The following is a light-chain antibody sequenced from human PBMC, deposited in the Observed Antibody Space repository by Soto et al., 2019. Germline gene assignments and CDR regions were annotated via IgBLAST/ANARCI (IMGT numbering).Light chain of an antibody. V-gene: IGLV2-11*01. CDR3: CSYEGRYSLWV. CDR1: SCDVGGYNY. Sequence: QSALTQPRSVSGSPGQSVTISCTGTSCDVGGYNYFSCHQQQPSAAHKLMIYDVRRRPSGVPDRFSGSKAGSTSSLTISVLQADEDADYYGCSYEGRYSLWVFGGGTKLTVL. J-gene: IGLJ3*02. CDR2: DVR.